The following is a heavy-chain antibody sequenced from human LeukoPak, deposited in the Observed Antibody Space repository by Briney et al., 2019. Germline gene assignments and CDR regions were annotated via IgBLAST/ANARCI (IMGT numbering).Heavy chain of an antibody. CDR3: ATYGSSWYLDY. J-gene: IGHJ4*02. D-gene: IGHD6-13*01. V-gene: IGHV3-48*03. CDR1: GFTFSSYE. CDR2: TSSSGSSI. Sequence: GGSLRLSCAASGFTFSSYEMNWVRQAPGKGLEWVSYTSSSGSSIYYADSVKGRFTISRDNAKNTLYLQMNSLRAEDTAVYYCATYGSSWYLDYWGQGTLVTVSS.